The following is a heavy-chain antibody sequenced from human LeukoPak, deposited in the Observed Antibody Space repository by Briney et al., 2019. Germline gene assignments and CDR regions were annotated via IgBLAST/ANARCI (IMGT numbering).Heavy chain of an antibody. Sequence: KPSETLSLTCTVSGGSISSSSYYWGWIRQPPGKGLEWIGSIYYSGSTYYNPSLKSRVTISVDTSKNQFSLKLSSVTAADTAVYYCARHSYYYDSSGYYLDYWGQGTLVTVSS. CDR1: GGSISSSSYY. V-gene: IGHV4-39*01. J-gene: IGHJ4*02. D-gene: IGHD3-22*01. CDR3: ARHSYYYDSSGYYLDY. CDR2: IYYSGST.